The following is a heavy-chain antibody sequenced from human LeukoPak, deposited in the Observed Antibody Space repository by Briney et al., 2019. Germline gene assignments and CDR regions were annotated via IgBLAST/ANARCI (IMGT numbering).Heavy chain of an antibody. D-gene: IGHD6-6*01. CDR2: MSGGAGYT. J-gene: IGHJ6*02. V-gene: IGHV3-23*01. CDR1: GFTFSSYA. Sequence: GGSLRLSCATSGFTFSSYAMSWVRQAPGKGLEWVAVMSGGAGYTNYADSVKGRFTVSRDNSKDTLYLQMNSLRVEDTAVYYCAKDKATIAARLNGLDVWGQGTTVTVSS. CDR3: AKDKATIAARLNGLDV.